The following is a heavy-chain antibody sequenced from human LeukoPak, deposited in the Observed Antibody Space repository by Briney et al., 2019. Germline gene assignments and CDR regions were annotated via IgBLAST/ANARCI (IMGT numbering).Heavy chain of an antibody. J-gene: IGHJ4*02. CDR1: GYTFTGYY. D-gene: IGHD1-1*01. Sequence: ASVKVSCKASGYTFTGYYMHWVRQAPGQGLEWMGWINPNSGGTNYAQKFQGRVTMTRDTSISTAYMELNRLRSDDTAVYYCARDRTGTVPGSYWGQGTLVTVSS. V-gene: IGHV1-2*02. CDR2: INPNSGGT. CDR3: ARDRTGTVPGSY.